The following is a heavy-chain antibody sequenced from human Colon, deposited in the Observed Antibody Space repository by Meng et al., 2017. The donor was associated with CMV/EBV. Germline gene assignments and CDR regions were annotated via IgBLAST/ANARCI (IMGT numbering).Heavy chain of an antibody. CDR1: GGSLSGYY. Sequence: QGQLQQWGPGPLKPSGTLSLPCGVSGGSLSGYYWTWIRQSPGKGLEWIGEINQSGSTNYNPSLKSRVTVSVDTSKNQFSLRVTSVTAADSALYYCAREAGPFFGVIVYDSWGQGTLVTVSS. CDR3: AREAGPFFGVIVYDS. CDR2: INQSGST. V-gene: IGHV4-34*01. D-gene: IGHD3-3*01. J-gene: IGHJ4*02.